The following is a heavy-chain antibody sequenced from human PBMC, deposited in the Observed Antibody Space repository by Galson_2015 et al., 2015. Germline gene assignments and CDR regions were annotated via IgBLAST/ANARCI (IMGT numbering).Heavy chain of an antibody. V-gene: IGHV3-7*01. CDR3: ARGHYDFWSGYLFDL. D-gene: IGHD3-3*01. Sequence: SLRLSCAASGFTFSSYWMTWVRQAPGKGLEWVANIKQDGSEKFYVDSVKGRFTISRDNAKNSLYLQMNSLRAEDTAVYYCARGHYDFWSGYLFDLWGRGTLVSVSS. CDR2: IKQDGSEK. J-gene: IGHJ2*01. CDR1: GFTFSSYW.